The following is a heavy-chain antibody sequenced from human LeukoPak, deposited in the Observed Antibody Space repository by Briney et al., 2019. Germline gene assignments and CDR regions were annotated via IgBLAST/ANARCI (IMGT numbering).Heavy chain of an antibody. J-gene: IGHJ4*02. CDR2: INWNGGST. CDR3: AKTVVVPAANCFDY. V-gene: IGHV3-20*04. CDR1: GFTFDDYG. Sequence: GGSLRLSCAASGFTFDDYGMSWVRQAPGKGLEWVSGINWNGGSTGYADSVKGRFTISRDNSKNTLYLQMNSLRAEDTAVYYCAKTVVVPAANCFDYWGQGTLVTVSS. D-gene: IGHD2-2*01.